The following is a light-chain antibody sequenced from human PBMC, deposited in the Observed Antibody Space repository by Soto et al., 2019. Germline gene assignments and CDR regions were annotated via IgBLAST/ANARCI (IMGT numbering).Light chain of an antibody. CDR2: DTN. CDR1: TGAVTNGHY. Sequence: QTVVTQEPSLTVSPGGTVILTCGSSTGAVTNGHYPYWFQQKPGHAPMTLIYDTNNKNSWTPARFSGSLLGGKAALTLSGAQPEDEAEYYCLLSYGGARVFGGGTKLTVL. CDR3: LLSYGGARV. J-gene: IGLJ2*01. V-gene: IGLV7-46*01.